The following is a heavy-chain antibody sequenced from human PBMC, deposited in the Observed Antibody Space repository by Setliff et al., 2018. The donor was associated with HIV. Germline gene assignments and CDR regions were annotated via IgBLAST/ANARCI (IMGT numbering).Heavy chain of an antibody. Sequence: SETLSLTCTVSGGSISSYYWSWIRQPAGKGLEWIGHIYISGSTNYNPSFNSRVTMSVDTSKNQFSLRLTSVTAADAAMYHCARDRSSGWSKDWFDTWGQGILVTVSS. J-gene: IGHJ5*02. CDR1: GGSISSYY. V-gene: IGHV4-4*07. CDR3: ARDRSSGWSKDWFDT. CDR2: IYISGST. D-gene: IGHD6-19*01.